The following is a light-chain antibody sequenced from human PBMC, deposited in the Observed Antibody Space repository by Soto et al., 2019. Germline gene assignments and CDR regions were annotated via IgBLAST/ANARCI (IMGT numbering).Light chain of an antibody. J-gene: IGKJ5*01. V-gene: IGKV3-11*01. Sequence: EIVLTQSPATVSLSPGERATLSCRASQSVGNYLGWYQQKPGQAPRLLIYDVSNRATGIPARFSGSGSGTDFTLTISSLEPEDFAVYYCQHRNNWPITFGQGTRLEIK. CDR2: DVS. CDR3: QHRNNWPIT. CDR1: QSVGNY.